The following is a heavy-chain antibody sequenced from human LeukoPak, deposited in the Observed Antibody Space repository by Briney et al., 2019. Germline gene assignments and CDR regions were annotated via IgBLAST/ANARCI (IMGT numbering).Heavy chain of an antibody. CDR2: ITGGGSST. D-gene: IGHD2-2*02. CDR3: AKDRGCSSTSCYTGAFDI. CDR1: GFTFNNFA. Sequence: GGSLRLSCAASGFTFNNFAMTWVRQAPGKGLECVAGITGGGSSTYYADSVKGRFTISRDNSKNTLYLQMNSLRAEDTAVYYCAKDRGCSSTSCYTGAFDIWGQGTMVTVSS. V-gene: IGHV3-23*01. J-gene: IGHJ3*02.